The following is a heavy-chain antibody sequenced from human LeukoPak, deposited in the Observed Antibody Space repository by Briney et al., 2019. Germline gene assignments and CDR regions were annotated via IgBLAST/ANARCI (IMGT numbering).Heavy chain of an antibody. CDR2: IKSKTDGGKT. CDR1: GFTFNYAW. J-gene: IGHJ4*02. CDR3: TTTPIGYCSSTSCYAFDY. D-gene: IGHD2-2*01. V-gene: IGHV3-15*01. Sequence: GGSLRLSCAASGFTFNYAWMTWVRQAPGKGLEWVGHIKSKTDGGKTDYAAPVKGGFTISRDDSKNTLYLQMNSLKTEDTAVYYCTTTPIGYCSSTSCYAFDYWGQGTLVTVSS.